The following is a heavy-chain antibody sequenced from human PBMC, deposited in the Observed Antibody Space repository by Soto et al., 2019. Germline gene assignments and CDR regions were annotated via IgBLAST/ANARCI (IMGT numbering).Heavy chain of an antibody. V-gene: IGHV3-66*01. J-gene: IGHJ6*02. CDR1: GFTVSSNY. CDR3: ARAPGPSPYYYYGMDV. Sequence: HPGGSLRLSCAASGFTVSSNYMSWVRQAPGKGLEWVSVIYSGGSTYYADSVKGRFTISRDNSKNTLYLQMNSLRAEDTAVYYCARAPGPSPYYYYGMDVWGQGTTVTVSS. CDR2: IYSGGST.